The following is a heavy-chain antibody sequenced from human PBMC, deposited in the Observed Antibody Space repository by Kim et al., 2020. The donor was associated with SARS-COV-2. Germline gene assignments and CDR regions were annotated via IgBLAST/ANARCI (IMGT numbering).Heavy chain of an antibody. CDR2: INHSGST. V-gene: IGHV4-34*01. CDR3: ARRDYRLFRVFDP. D-gene: IGHD3-9*01. CDR1: GGSFSGYY. J-gene: IGHJ5*02. Sequence: SETLSLTCAVYGGSFSGYYWSWIRQPPGKGLEWIGEINHSGSTNYNPSLKSRVTISVDTSKNQFSLKLSSVTAADTAVYYCARRDYRLFRVFDPWGQGTLVTVSS.